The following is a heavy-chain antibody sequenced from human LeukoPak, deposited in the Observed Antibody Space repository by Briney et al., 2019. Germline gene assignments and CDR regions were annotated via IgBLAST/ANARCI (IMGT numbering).Heavy chain of an antibody. D-gene: IGHD3-16*02. Sequence: PGGSLRLSCAASGFTFRNYVMHWVRQAPGKGLEWVAVISCDGNNKYYADSVKGRFTISRDNSKNTLYLQMNSLRAEDTAVYYCAKQWKWVIRAPDYWGQGTLVTVSS. CDR2: ISCDGNNK. V-gene: IGHV3-30-3*02. CDR1: GFTFRNYV. J-gene: IGHJ4*02. CDR3: AKQWKWVIRAPDY.